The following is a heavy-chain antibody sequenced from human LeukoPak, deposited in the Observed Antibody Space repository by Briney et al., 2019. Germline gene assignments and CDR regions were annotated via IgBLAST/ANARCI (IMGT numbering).Heavy chain of an antibody. D-gene: IGHD3-22*01. Sequence: GGSLRLSCAASGFTFSSHGMSWVRQTPGKGLEWVSTISSSGGNTYYADSVKGRFTISRDNSKNTLYLQMNSLRAEDTAIYYCAKDLGGAMIVVVGGQGTLVTVSS. CDR3: AKDLGGAMIVVV. CDR1: GFTFSSHG. J-gene: IGHJ4*02. CDR2: ISSSGGNT. V-gene: IGHV3-23*01.